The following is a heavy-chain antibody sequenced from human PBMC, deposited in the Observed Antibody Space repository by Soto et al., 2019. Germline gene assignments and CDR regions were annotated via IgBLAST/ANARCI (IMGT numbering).Heavy chain of an antibody. CDR1: GFTFSSYA. Sequence: PGGSLRLSCAASGFTFSSYAMHWVRQAPGKGLEWVAVISYDGSNKYYADSVKGRFTISRDNSKNTLYLQMNSLRAEDTAVYYCARDECGGDCYFPPYCDYWGQGTLVTVSS. V-gene: IGHV3-30-3*01. D-gene: IGHD2-21*02. J-gene: IGHJ4*02. CDR2: ISYDGSNK. CDR3: ARDECGGDCYFPPYCDY.